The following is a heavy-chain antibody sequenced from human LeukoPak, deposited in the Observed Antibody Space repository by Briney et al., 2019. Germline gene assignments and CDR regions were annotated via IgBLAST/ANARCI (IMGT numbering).Heavy chain of an antibody. D-gene: IGHD2-21*02. CDR2: IYYSGST. J-gene: IGHJ2*01. CDR3: ARGSDVVVPDWYFDL. Sequence: PSQTLSLTCTVSGGSISSGGYYWSWIRQHPGKGLEWIGYIYYSGSTYYNPSLKSRVTISVDTSKNQFSLKLSSVTAADTAVYYCARGSDVVVPDWYFDLWGRGILVTVSS. V-gene: IGHV4-31*03. CDR1: GGSISSGGYY.